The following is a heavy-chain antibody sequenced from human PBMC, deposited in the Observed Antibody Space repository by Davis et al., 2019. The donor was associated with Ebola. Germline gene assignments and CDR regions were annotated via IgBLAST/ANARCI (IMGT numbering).Heavy chain of an antibody. J-gene: IGHJ6*02. CDR2: IWYDGSNK. V-gene: IGHV3-33*08. CDR3: ARDRGIAVAGKLRYYGMDV. D-gene: IGHD6-19*01. Sequence: GESLKISCAASGFTFSSYGMHWVRQAPGKGLEWVAVIWYDGSNKYYADSVKGRFTISRDNSKNTLYLQMKSLRAEDTAVYYCARDRGIAVAGKLRYYGMDVWGQGTTVTVSS. CDR1: GFTFSSYG.